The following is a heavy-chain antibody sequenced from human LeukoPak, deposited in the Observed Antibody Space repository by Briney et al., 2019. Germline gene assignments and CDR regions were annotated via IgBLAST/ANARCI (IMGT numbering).Heavy chain of an antibody. CDR3: AKVSGGIVVVPAAMGAYYYYMDV. CDR1: GFTFSSYA. V-gene: IGHV3-23*01. CDR2: ISYSGGST. D-gene: IGHD2-2*01. Sequence: GGSLRLSCAASGFTFSSYAMSWVRQAPGKGLEWVSGISYSGGSTYYADSVKGRFTISRDNSKNTLYLQMNSLRAEDTAVYYCAKVSGGIVVVPAAMGAYYYYMDVWGKGTTVTISS. J-gene: IGHJ6*03.